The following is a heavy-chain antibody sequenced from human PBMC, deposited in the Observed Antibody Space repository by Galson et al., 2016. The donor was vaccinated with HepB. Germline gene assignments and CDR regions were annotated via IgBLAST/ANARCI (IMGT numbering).Heavy chain of an antibody. Sequence: LRLSCAASGFSFSDYWMTWVRQAPGKGLEWIGAISYRGTTYDYPSLRIRLTVSVDTSKNQFSLKLSSVTAADTAVYYCARSVNEAFDIWGRGTMVTVSS. D-gene: IGHD1-1*01. J-gene: IGHJ3*02. CDR1: GFSFSDYW. CDR2: ISYRGTT. CDR3: ARSVNEAFDI. V-gene: IGHV4-34*01.